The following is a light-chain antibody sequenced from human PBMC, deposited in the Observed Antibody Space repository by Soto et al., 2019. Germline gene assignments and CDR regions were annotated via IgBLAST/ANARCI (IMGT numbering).Light chain of an antibody. V-gene: IGKV1-39*01. Sequence: DIQMTQSPSSLSASVGDRVTITCRASQTISMYLNWYQQKPGKAPILLISAASSLESGVPSRFSGSRSGTEFTLTISSLQLEDCATYYCQQSYSTPPLTFGGGTKVEIK. CDR1: QTISMY. J-gene: IGKJ4*01. CDR2: AAS. CDR3: QQSYSTPPLT.